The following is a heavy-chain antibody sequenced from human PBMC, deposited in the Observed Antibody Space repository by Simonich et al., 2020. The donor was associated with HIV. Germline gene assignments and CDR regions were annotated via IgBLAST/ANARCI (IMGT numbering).Heavy chain of an antibody. Sequence: QVQLQQWGAGLLKPSETLSLTCAVYGGSFSGYYWTWIRQPPGKGLKWIGEINHSWSTNYNPSLKSRVTMSVDTTKNQFSLKLNSVTAADTAIYYCARLRGDRYDYWGQGTLVTVSS. CDR2: INHSWST. D-gene: IGHD2-21*02. CDR1: GGSFSGYY. V-gene: IGHV4-34*01. CDR3: ARLRGDRYDY. J-gene: IGHJ4*02.